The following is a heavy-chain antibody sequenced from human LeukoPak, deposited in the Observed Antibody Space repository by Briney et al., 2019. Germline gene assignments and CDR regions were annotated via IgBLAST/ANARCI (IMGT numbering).Heavy chain of an antibody. D-gene: IGHD2/OR15-2a*01. CDR2: IFYDGSNK. CDR1: GFTFSNYG. J-gene: IGHJ4*02. Sequence: PGGSLRLSCAASGFTFSNYGKHWLRQAPGKGLEWLAAIFYDGSNKYYADTVKGRFTISRDNSKNTLYLQVNSLTAEDTAVYYCARDQALYFSYGDYWGQGTLVTVSS. CDR3: ARDQALYFSYGDY. V-gene: IGHV3-33*01.